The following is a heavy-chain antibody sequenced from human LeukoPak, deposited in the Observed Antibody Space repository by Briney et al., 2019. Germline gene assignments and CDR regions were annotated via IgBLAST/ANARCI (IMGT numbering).Heavy chain of an antibody. CDR2: ISGSGGST. CDR1: GFTFSSYA. J-gene: IGHJ4*02. V-gene: IGHV3-23*01. CDR3: ARGVWYGDGYYFDY. Sequence: GGSLRLSCAASGFTFSSYAMSWVRQAPGKGLEWVSAISGSGGSTYYADSVKGRFTISRDNAKNSLYLQMNSLRAEDTAVYYCARGVWYGDGYYFDYWGQGTLVTVSS. D-gene: IGHD4-17*01.